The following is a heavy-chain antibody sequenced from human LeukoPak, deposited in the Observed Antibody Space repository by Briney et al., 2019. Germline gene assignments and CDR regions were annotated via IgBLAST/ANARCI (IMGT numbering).Heavy chain of an antibody. V-gene: IGHV3-66*01. CDR1: GFTVSSNY. D-gene: IGHD4-17*01. CDR2: IYSGGST. J-gene: IGHJ4*02. CDR3: ARGGGYGDYESLSFDY. Sequence: GGSLRLSCAASGFTVSSNYMSWVRQAPGKGLEWVSVIYSGGSTYYADSVKGRFTISRGNSKNTLYLQMNSLRAEDTAVYYCARGGGYGDYESLSFDYWGQGTLVTVSS.